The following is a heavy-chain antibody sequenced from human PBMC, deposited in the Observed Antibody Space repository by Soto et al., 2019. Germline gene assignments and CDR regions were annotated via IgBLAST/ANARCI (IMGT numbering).Heavy chain of an antibody. J-gene: IGHJ4*02. D-gene: IGHD6-19*01. CDR3: AKGGRQWLVTSDFNY. CDR2: VSHDGRNT. V-gene: IGHV3-30*18. Sequence: VQLVESGGGVVQPGRSLRLSCAASGFTFSDYAMHWIRQAPGKGLEWVAVVSHDGRNTHYADSVKGRFTISRDSSKNTVSMEMTSLRAEDTAVYYCAKGGRQWLVTSDFNYWGQGALVTVSS. CDR1: GFTFSDYA.